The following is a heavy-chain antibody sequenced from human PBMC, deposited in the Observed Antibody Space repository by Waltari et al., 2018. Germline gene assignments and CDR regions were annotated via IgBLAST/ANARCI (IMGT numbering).Heavy chain of an antibody. D-gene: IGHD3-22*01. CDR1: GFTFGDYA. CDR3: TRATGGSGYYFDF. V-gene: IGHV3-49*04. Sequence: EVQLVESGGGLVQPGRSLRLSCTASGFTFGDYAMRWVRQAPGKGLEWVGFIRSKAYGGTTDYAASVKGRFTISRDDSRSIAYLQMNSLKTEDTAVYYCTRATGGSGYYFDFWGQGTLLTVSS. J-gene: IGHJ4*02. CDR2: IRSKAYGGTT.